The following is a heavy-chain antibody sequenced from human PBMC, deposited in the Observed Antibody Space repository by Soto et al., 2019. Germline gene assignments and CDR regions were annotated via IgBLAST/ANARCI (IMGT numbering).Heavy chain of an antibody. V-gene: IGHV3-30*18. J-gene: IGHJ6*02. Sequence: QVQLVESGGGVVQPGRSLRLSCAASGFTFSSYGMHWVRQAPGKGLEWVAVISYDGSNKYYADSVKDRFTISRDNSKNTLYLQMNSLRAEDTAVYYCAKDGSYGMDVWGQGTTVTVSS. CDR2: ISYDGSNK. CDR3: AKDGSYGMDV. CDR1: GFTFSSYG. D-gene: IGHD1-26*01.